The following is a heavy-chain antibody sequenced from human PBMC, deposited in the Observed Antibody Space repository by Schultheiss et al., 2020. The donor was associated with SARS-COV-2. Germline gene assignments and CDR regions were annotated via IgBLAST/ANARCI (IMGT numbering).Heavy chain of an antibody. D-gene: IGHD6-19*01. CDR1: AYSFTNNW. Sequence: GGSLRLSCDVSAYSFTNNWFAWVRQVPGKGLEWMGMIFPGDSDTRYGPAFQGQVTISVDRSTRSVYLQWSSLEASDTAMYYCARHSPAYSSGGTSDYWGQGTLVTVSS. CDR2: IFPGDSDT. V-gene: IGHV5-51*01. CDR3: ARHSPAYSSGGTSDY. J-gene: IGHJ4*02.